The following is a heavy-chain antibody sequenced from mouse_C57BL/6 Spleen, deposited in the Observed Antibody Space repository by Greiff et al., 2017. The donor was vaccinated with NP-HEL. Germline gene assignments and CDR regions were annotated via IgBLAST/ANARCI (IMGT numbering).Heavy chain of an antibody. D-gene: IGHD4-1*01. J-gene: IGHJ2*01. CDR2: INPNNGGT. CDR1: GYTFTDYY. V-gene: IGHV1-26*01. CDR3: ARWPAWLTGTGY. Sequence: VQLQQSGPELVKPGASVKISCKASGYTFTDYYMNWVKQSHGKSLEWIGDINPNNGGTSYNQKFKGKATLTVDKSSSTAYMELRSLTSEDSAVYYCARWPAWLTGTGYWGQGTTLTVSS.